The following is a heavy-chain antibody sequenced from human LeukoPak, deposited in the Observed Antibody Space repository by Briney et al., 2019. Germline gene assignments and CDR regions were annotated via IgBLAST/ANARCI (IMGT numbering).Heavy chain of an antibody. CDR1: GGTFSSYA. Sequence: GASVKVSCKASGGTFSSYAISWVRQAPGQGLEWMGGIIPIFGTANYAQKFQGRVTITTDESTSTAYMELSSLRSEDTAVYYCARASYYYDSSGYLSDAFDIWGQGTMVTVSS. V-gene: IGHV1-69*05. CDR2: IIPIFGTA. D-gene: IGHD3-22*01. J-gene: IGHJ3*02. CDR3: ARASYYYDSSGYLSDAFDI.